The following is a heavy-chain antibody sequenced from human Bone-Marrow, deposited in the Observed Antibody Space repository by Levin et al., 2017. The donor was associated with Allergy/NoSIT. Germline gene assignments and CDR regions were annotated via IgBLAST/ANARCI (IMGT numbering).Heavy chain of an antibody. J-gene: IGHJ4*02. Sequence: GESLKISCKDSGYSFTNYWIGWVRPMPGKGLEWMGIIYPGASDTRYSPSFQGQVTISADKSISTAYLQWSSLKASDTAMYYCAKKSGSTSENYFDFWGQGTLVTVSS. CDR2: IYPGASDT. CDR1: GYSFTNYW. D-gene: IGHD2/OR15-2a*01. V-gene: IGHV5-51*01. CDR3: AKKSGSTSENYFDF.